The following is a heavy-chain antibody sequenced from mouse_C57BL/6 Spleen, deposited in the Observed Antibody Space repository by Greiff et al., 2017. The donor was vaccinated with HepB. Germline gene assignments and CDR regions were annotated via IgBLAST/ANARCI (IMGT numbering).Heavy chain of an antibody. CDR1: GFTFSDYY. CDR3: ARRMVTTENYAMDY. J-gene: IGHJ4*01. CDR2: ISNGGGST. D-gene: IGHD2-2*01. Sequence: EVMLVESGGGLVQPGGSLKLSCAASGFTFSDYYMYWVRQTPEKRLEWVAYISNGGGSTYYPDTVKGRFTISRDNAKNTLYLQMSRLKSEDTAMYYCARRMVTTENYAMDYWGQGTSVTVSS. V-gene: IGHV5-12*01.